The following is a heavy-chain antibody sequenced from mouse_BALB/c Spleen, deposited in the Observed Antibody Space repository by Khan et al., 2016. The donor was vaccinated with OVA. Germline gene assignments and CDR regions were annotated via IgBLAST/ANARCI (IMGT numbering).Heavy chain of an antibody. CDR1: GYTFTNYG. CDR2: INTYTGEP. J-gene: IGHJ1*01. CDR3: ARVASYWYFDV. Sequence: QIQLVQSGPELKKPGETVKISCKASGYTFTNYGMNWVKQAPGKGLKWMGWINTYTGEPTYTDDFKGRFAFSLETSASTAYLQINNLKNEDMATYFCARVASYWYFDVWCAGTTVTVSS. V-gene: IGHV9-1*02.